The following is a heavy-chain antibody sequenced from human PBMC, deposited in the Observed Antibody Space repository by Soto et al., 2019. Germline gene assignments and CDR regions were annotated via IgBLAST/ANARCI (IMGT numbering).Heavy chain of an antibody. Sequence: QVQLVQSGAEVKKPGSSVQVSCKSSGGTFSTYAISLVRQAPGQGLEWLGRIIPIFGTANYAQKFQGRVTITAEESTTTGCMEVISLRSEDTCVYYCARDEMLVATGSRTWHYYYGMDVWGQGTTVTVSS. D-gene: IGHD5-12*01. J-gene: IGHJ6*02. V-gene: IGHV1-69*15. CDR2: IIPIFGTA. CDR1: GGTFSTYA. CDR3: ARDEMLVATGSRTWHYYYGMDV.